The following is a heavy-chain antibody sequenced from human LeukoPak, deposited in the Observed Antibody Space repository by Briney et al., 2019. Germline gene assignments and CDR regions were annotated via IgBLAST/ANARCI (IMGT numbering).Heavy chain of an antibody. CDR2: IYYSGST. V-gene: IGHV4-39*07. D-gene: IGHD3-10*01. J-gene: IGHJ5*02. CDR1: GGSISSSSYY. Sequence: SETLSLTCTVSGGSISSSSYYWGWIRQPPGKGLEWIGSIYYSGSTYYNPSLKGRVTISVDTSKNQFSLKLSSVTAADTAVYYCARDRGFGDFDPWGQGTLVTVSS. CDR3: ARDRGFGDFDP.